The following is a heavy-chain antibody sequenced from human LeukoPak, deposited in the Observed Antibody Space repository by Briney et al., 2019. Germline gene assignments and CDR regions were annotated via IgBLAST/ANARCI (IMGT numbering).Heavy chain of an antibody. CDR2: IWYDGSNK. CDR3: ARRGLERRNFDY. CDR1: GFTFSSYG. V-gene: IGHV3-33*01. D-gene: IGHD1-1*01. Sequence: PGRSLRLSCAASGFTFSSYGMHWVRQAPGKGLEWAAVIWYDGSNKYYADSVKGRFTISRDNSKNTLYLQMNSLRAEDTAVYYCARRGLERRNFDYWGQGTLVTVSS. J-gene: IGHJ4*02.